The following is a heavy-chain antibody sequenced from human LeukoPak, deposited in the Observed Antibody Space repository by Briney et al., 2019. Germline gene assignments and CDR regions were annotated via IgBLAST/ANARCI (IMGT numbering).Heavy chain of an antibody. CDR3: ARALRPAAITAKYYYYGMDV. CDR1: GYTFTGYY. D-gene: IGHD2-2*01. V-gene: IGHV1-8*02. J-gene: IGHJ6*02. CDR2: MNPNSGNT. Sequence: GASVKVSCKASGYTFTGYYMHWVRQATGQGLEWMGWMNPNSGNTGFPQKFQGRVTMTRNTSISTAYMELSSLRSEDTAVYHCARALRPAAITAKYYYYGMDVWGQGTTVTVSS.